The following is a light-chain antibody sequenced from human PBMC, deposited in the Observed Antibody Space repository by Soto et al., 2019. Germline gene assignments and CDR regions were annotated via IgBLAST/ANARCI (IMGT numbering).Light chain of an antibody. CDR1: SSNIGARYD. J-gene: IGLJ1*01. V-gene: IGLV1-40*01. CDR2: GDN. Sequence: QSVLTQPPSVSGAPGQRITISCTGSSSNIGARYDVHWYRQLPGTAPKLLLYGDNNRPSGVPDRFSASKSGASASLAITGLQADDEADYYCQTYDSSLNRVFGTGTKLTVL. CDR3: QTYDSSLNRV.